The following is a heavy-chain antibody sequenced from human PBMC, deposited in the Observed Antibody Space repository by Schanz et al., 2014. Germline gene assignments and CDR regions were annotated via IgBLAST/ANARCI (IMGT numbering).Heavy chain of an antibody. Sequence: QVQLQESGPGLVKPSETLSLTCSVSGGSINNFYWGWIRQSPGKGLEWIGYIYSSGIPSYKPSLKSRVSLTAESTKNQFSPKLTSVTAGDAALYYCARGGSAMVRGVMTASYWFFDLWGRGTLVTVSP. CDR2: IYSSGIP. CDR3: ARGGSAMVRGVMTASYWFFDL. V-gene: IGHV4-59*08. J-gene: IGHJ2*01. D-gene: IGHD3-10*01. CDR1: GGSINNFY.